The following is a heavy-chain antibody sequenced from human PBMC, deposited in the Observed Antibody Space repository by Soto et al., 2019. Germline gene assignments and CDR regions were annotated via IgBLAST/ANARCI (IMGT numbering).Heavy chain of an antibody. J-gene: IGHJ4*02. Sequence: PSETLSLTCAVYGGSFSGYYWSWIRQPPGKGLEWIGEINHSGSTNYNPSLKSRVTISVDTSKNQFSLKLSSVTAADTAVYYCARGRQYYYDSRGYLDYWGQGTLVTVSS. V-gene: IGHV4-34*01. CDR2: INHSGST. D-gene: IGHD3-22*01. CDR1: GGSFSGYY. CDR3: ARGRQYYYDSRGYLDY.